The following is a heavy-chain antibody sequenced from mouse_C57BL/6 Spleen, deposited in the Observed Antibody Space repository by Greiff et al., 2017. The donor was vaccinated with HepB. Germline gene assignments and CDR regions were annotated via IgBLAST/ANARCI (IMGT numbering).Heavy chain of an antibody. CDR2: INPSTGGT. CDR1: GYSFTGYY. D-gene: IGHD1-1*01. Sequence: VQLKESGPELVKPGASVKISCKASGYSFTGYYMNWVKQSPEKSLEWIGEINPSTGGTTYNQKFKAKATLTVDKSSSTAYMQLKSLTSEDSAVYYCARRITTAVVNRYFDVWGTGTTVTVSS. J-gene: IGHJ1*03. V-gene: IGHV1-42*01. CDR3: ARRITTAVVNRYFDV.